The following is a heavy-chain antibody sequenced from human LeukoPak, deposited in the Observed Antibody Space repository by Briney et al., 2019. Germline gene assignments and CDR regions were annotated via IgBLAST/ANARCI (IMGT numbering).Heavy chain of an antibody. CDR2: ISSSSSYI. V-gene: IGHV3-21*04. D-gene: IGHD1-26*01. Sequence: GGSLRLSCAASGFTFSSYSMDWVRQAPGKGLEWVSSISSSSSYIYYADSVKGRFTISRDNAKNSLYLQMNSLRAEDTAVYYCATGGFGIVGANWGQGTLVTVSS. CDR3: ATGGFGIVGAN. CDR1: GFTFSSYS. J-gene: IGHJ4*02.